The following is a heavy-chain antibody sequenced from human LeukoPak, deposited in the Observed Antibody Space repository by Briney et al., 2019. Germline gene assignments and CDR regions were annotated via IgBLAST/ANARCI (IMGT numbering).Heavy chain of an antibody. CDR1: GFTVSSNY. D-gene: IGHD6-13*01. CDR2: IYTGGST. V-gene: IGHV3-53*01. CDR3: ARVRPHPIIAV. Sequence: GGSLRLSCAASGFTVSSNYMSWVRQAPGKGLEWVSVIYTGGSTYYADSVKGRFTISRDNSKNTLYLQMNSLRAEDTAVYYCARVRPHPIIAVWGKGTTVTVSS. J-gene: IGHJ6*04.